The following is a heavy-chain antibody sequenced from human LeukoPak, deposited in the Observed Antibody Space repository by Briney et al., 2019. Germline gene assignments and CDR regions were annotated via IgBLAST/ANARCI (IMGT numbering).Heavy chain of an antibody. CDR1: GYTFTGYY. CDR2: INPNSGGT. CDR3: AREYYYDNSGYLDI. J-gene: IGHJ3*02. Sequence: ASVKVSCKASGYTFTGYYMHWVRQAPGQGLEWMGWINPNSGGTNYAQKFQGRVTMTTDTSISTAYMELSRLRSDDTAVYYCAREYYYDNSGYLDIWGQGTMVTVSS. D-gene: IGHD3-22*01. V-gene: IGHV1-2*02.